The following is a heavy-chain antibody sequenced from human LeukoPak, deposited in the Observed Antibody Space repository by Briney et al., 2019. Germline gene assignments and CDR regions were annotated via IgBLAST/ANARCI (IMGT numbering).Heavy chain of an antibody. V-gene: IGHV4-34*01. Sequence: SETLSLTCAVYGGSFSGYYWSWIRQPPGKGLEWLGEINHSGSTNCNPSLKSRVTISVDTSKNQFSLKLSSVTAADTAVYYCASEDAYCGGDCYPYWGQGTLVTVSS. CDR3: ASEDAYCGGDCYPY. J-gene: IGHJ4*02. D-gene: IGHD2-21*02. CDR1: GGSFSGYY. CDR2: INHSGST.